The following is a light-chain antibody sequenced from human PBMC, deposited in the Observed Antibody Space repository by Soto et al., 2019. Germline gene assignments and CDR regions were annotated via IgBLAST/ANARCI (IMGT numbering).Light chain of an antibody. V-gene: IGKV3-15*01. CDR3: QQYNNWPWT. CDR2: GAS. Sequence: EIVMTQSPATLSVSPGERATLSCRASQSINNNLAWYQQKPGQAPRLLIYGASTRATSFPARFSGSGSGTDFTLTISSLQSEDFAVYYCQQYNNWPWTFGQGTKVDIK. J-gene: IGKJ1*01. CDR1: QSINNN.